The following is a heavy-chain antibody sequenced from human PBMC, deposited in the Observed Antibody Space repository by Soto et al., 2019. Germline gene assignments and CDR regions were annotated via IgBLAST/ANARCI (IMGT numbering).Heavy chain of an antibody. CDR3: ARGRYYGSGSYYNNGY. CDR2: INHSGST. D-gene: IGHD3-10*01. CDR1: GGSFTGYY. V-gene: IGHV4-34*01. J-gene: IGHJ4*02. Sequence: SETLSLTCAVFGGSFTGYYWRWIRQPPGKGLEWIGEINHSGSTNYNPSLKSRVTISVDTSKNQFSLKLSSVTAADTAVYYCARGRYYGSGSYYNNGYWGQGTLVTVSS.